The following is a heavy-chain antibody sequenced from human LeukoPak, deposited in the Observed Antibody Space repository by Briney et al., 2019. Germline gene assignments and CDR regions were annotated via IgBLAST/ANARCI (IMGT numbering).Heavy chain of an antibody. Sequence: ASVKVSCKASGYTFTSYYIHWVRQAPGQGPEWMGIINPSGGSTSYAQKFQGRVTMTRDTPTSTVYMEVSSLRSEDTAVYYCARAGSYGPFDYWGQGTLVTVSS. V-gene: IGHV1-46*01. CDR1: GYTFTSYY. D-gene: IGHD5-18*01. J-gene: IGHJ4*02. CDR3: ARAGSYGPFDY. CDR2: INPSGGST.